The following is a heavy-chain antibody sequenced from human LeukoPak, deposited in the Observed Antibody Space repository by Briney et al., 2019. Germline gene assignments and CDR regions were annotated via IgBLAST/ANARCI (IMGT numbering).Heavy chain of an antibody. D-gene: IGHD2-15*01. CDR3: ARQRRDQYCSGGSYYFLLDP. V-gene: IGHV4-39*01. CDR2: IYYSGST. Sequence: SETLSLTCTVSGGSISSSYYWGWIRQPPGKGLEWIGSIYYSGSTYYNPSLKSRVTISVDTSKNQFSLRLSSVTAADTAVYYCARQRRDQYCSGGSYYFLLDPWGQGTLVTVSS. J-gene: IGHJ5*02. CDR1: GGSISSSYY.